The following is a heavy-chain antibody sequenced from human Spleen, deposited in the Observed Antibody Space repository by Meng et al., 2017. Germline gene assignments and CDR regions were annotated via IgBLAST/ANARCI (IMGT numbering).Heavy chain of an antibody. J-gene: IGHJ6*02. Sequence: GSLRLSCVVSGGSFSDYYWSWIRQPPGKGLEWIGEINHSGSTNYNPSLESQATISVDTSQNNLSLKLSSVTAADSAVYYCARGFGVVSYYYYYGMDVWGQGTTVTVSS. V-gene: IGHV4-34*01. CDR1: GGSFSDYY. D-gene: IGHD3-3*01. CDR3: ARGFGVVSYYYYYGMDV. CDR2: INHSGST.